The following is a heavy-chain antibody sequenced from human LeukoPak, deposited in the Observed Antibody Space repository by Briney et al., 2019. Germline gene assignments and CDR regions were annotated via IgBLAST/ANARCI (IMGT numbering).Heavy chain of an antibody. D-gene: IGHD2-15*01. CDR1: GGSISSGDYY. V-gene: IGHV4-30-4*01. J-gene: IGHJ2*01. Sequence: SETLSLTCTVSGGSISSGDYYWSWIRQPPGKGLEWIGYIYYSGSTYYTPSLKSRFTISVDTSKNQFSMKLSSVTAADTAVYYCARGGKAAVRFDLWGRGTLVTVSS. CDR3: ARGGKAAVRFDL. CDR2: IYYSGST.